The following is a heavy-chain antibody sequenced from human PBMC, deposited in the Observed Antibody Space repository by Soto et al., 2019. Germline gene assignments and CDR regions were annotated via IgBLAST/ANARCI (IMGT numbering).Heavy chain of an antibody. Sequence: ASVKVSCKASGYTFTSYGIRWVRQAPGQGLEWMGWISTYNGNTNYAQKLQGRVTMPTDTSTSTAYMELRSLKSHDTAVYYCARCPDYGDYYYDYWGQGTLVTVSS. D-gene: IGHD4-17*01. CDR2: ISTYNGNT. CDR3: ARCPDYGDYYYDY. J-gene: IGHJ4*02. CDR1: GYTFTSYG. V-gene: IGHV1-18*04.